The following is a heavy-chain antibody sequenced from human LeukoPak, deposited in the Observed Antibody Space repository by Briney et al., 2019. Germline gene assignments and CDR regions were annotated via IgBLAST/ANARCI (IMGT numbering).Heavy chain of an antibody. J-gene: IGHJ4*02. CDR1: GFTVSGDY. CDR3: VVGGSPGY. Sequence: GGSLRLSCVVSGFTVSGDYISWFRQAPRKGLVWVSRISTDGYTTDYADFVQGRFTASRDNTKNTWSLEMNSLRAEDTAVYYCVVGGSPGYWGQGTLVTVSS. V-gene: IGHV3-74*01. CDR2: ISTDGYTT. D-gene: IGHD2-15*01.